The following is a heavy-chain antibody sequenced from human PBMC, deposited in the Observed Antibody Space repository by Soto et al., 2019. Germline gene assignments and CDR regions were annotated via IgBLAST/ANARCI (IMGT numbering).Heavy chain of an antibody. CDR2: IYFNGVA. D-gene: IGHD2-15*01. Sequence: QMQMQESGPRLVKPSETLSLTCTVSGASITDSYWSWIRQPPEKGLEWIGYIYFNGVATYNPSLKSRSTMSRDPSKHEFSLKLTSVTAADTAIYYCARGDSDLAVSEAAYWGQGTLVTVSS. CDR1: GASITDSY. CDR3: ARGDSDLAVSEAAY. V-gene: IGHV4-59*01. J-gene: IGHJ1*01.